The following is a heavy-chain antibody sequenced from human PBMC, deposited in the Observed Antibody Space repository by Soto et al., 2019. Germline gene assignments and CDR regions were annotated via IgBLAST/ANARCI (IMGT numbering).Heavy chain of an antibody. D-gene: IGHD6-19*01. Sequence: QVQLVQSGAEVKKPGSSVKVSCKASGGTFSSYTISWVRQAPGQGLEWMGRIIPILGIANYAQKFQGRVTITADKYTSTAYMGLRSLRSEDTAVYYCASRGGQWLPSYWYFDLWGRGTLVTVSS. J-gene: IGHJ2*01. V-gene: IGHV1-69*02. CDR2: IIPILGIA. CDR1: GGTFSSYT. CDR3: ASRGGQWLPSYWYFDL.